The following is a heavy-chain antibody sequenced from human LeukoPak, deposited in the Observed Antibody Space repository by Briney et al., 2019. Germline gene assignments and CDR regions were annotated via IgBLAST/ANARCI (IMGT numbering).Heavy chain of an antibody. Sequence: SETLSLTCTVSGGSISSSSYYWGWIRQPPGKGLEWVGQVYHRGTTNYNPSLKSRLSISVDLSRNQFSLRLRSVTAADTATYYCAREGRYYYDGFIEYWGQGTLVAVSS. CDR3: AREGRYYYDGFIEY. J-gene: IGHJ4*02. CDR1: GGSISSSSYY. CDR2: VYHRGTT. V-gene: IGHV4-61*05. D-gene: IGHD3-22*01.